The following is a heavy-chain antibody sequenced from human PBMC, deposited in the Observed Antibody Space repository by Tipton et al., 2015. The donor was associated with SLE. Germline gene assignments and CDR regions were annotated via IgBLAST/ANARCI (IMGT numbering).Heavy chain of an antibody. CDR1: GFTFSDYY. CDR3: AKDRGVGATYGMDV. Sequence: SLRLSCAASGFTFSDYYMSWIRQAPGKGLEWVSYISSSSSYTNYANSVKGRFTISRDNSKNTLYLQMNSLRAEDTAVYYCAKDRGVGATYGMDVWGQGTTVTVSS. CDR2: ISSSSSYT. J-gene: IGHJ6*02. D-gene: IGHD1-26*01. V-gene: IGHV3-11*06.